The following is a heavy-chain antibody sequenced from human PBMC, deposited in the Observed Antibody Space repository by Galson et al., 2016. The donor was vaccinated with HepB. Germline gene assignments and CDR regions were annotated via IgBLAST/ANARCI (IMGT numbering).Heavy chain of an antibody. CDR1: GFRFVEYA. J-gene: IGHJ4*02. V-gene: IGHV3-9*01. CDR3: AKMTLRGYYESSGYWGPADS. Sequence: SLRLSCAASGFRFVEYAMHWVRQRPGKGLEWVSGINWNSGRIGYADSVKGRFTISRDNAMNSLYLQMDSLTAEDTAIYYCAKMTLRGYYESSGYWGPADSWGQGTLVSVSS. D-gene: IGHD3-22*01. CDR2: INWNSGRI.